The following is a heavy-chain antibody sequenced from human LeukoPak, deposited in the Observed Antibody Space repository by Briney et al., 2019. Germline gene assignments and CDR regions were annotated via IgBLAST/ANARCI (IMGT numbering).Heavy chain of an antibody. Sequence: PSETLSLTCAVSGGSISSGGYSWSWIRQPPGKGLEWIGYIYHSETTYYNPSLKSRVTISVDRSKNQFSLKLSSVTAAGTAVYYCARDKGAFDIWGQGTMVTASS. CDR2: IYHSETT. J-gene: IGHJ3*02. CDR3: ARDKGAFDI. V-gene: IGHV4-30-2*01. CDR1: GGSISSGGYS.